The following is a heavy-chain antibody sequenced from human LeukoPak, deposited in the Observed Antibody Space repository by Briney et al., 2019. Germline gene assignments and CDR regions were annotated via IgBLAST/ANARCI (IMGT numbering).Heavy chain of an antibody. D-gene: IGHD6-13*01. CDR3: ARGTIAAAGYYYFDY. CDR1: GFTFSNYD. CDR2: IGTAGDT. J-gene: IGHJ4*02. Sequence: GGSLRLSCAASGFTFSNYDMHWVRQPTGKGLEWVSGIGTAGDTYSAGSVKGRFTISRDNAKNSLYLQMNSLRAEDTAVYYCARGTIAAAGYYYFDYWGQGTQVTVSS. V-gene: IGHV3-13*04.